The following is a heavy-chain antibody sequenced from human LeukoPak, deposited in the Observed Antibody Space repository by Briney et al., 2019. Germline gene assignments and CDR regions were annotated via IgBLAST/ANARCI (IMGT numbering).Heavy chain of an antibody. D-gene: IGHD2-8*01. Sequence: GGSVTLSCAGCGFIFSGYSMSWVRQAAGKGLDWVEVIDRTDEYNYYAGSVKGGFTHYRDNPKEAVSLQINSQTAGDAAIYFCVKDRPCDTCMPMDAWGQGTTATVSS. CDR2: IDRTDEYN. V-gene: IGHV3-23*01. J-gene: IGHJ6*02. CDR3: VKDRPCDTCMPMDA. CDR1: GFIFSGYS.